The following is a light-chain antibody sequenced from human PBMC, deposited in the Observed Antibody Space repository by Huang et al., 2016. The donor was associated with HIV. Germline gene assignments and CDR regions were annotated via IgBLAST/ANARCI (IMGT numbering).Light chain of an antibody. CDR2: DAS. J-gene: IGKJ2*01. CDR3: QQRSKWYT. CDR1: QSVNSY. V-gene: IGKV3-11*01. Sequence: EIVLTQSPATLSLSPGERATLSCRASQSVNSYLAWYQQKPGQAPRLLIYDASNRATCIPARFSGSGSGTDFTLTISSLGPEDFAVYYCQQRSKWYTFGQGTKLEIK.